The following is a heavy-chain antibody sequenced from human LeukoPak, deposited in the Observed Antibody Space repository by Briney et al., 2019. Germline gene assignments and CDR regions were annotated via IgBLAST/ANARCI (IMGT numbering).Heavy chain of an antibody. Sequence: SETLSLTCAVYGGSFSGYYWSWIRQHPGKGLEWIGYIYYSGSTYYNPSLKSRVTISVDTSKNQFSLKLSSVTAADTAVYYCAREPADLLDIVVVPAAHQSGNYFDYWGQGTLVTVSS. V-gene: IGHV4-34*01. D-gene: IGHD2-2*01. CDR1: GGSFSGYY. J-gene: IGHJ4*02. CDR3: AREPADLLDIVVVPAAHQSGNYFDY. CDR2: IYYSGST.